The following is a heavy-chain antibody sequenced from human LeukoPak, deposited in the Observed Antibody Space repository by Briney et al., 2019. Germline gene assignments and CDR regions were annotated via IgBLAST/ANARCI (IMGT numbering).Heavy chain of an antibody. CDR1: GGSISSYY. J-gene: IGHJ4*02. D-gene: IGHD3-3*01. V-gene: IGHV4-59*12. CDR2: IYYSGST. Sequence: PSETLSLTCTVSGGSISSYYWSWIRQPPGKGLEWIGYIYYSGSTNCNPSLKSRVTISVDTSKNQFSLKPSSVTAADTAVYYCAKDHPNLWSGIDYWGQGTLVTVSS. CDR3: AKDHPNLWSGIDY.